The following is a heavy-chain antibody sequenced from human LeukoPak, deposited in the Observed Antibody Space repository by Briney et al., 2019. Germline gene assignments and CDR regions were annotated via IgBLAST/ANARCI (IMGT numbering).Heavy chain of an antibody. CDR3: AKDRYRPMDAFDI. CDR2: ISGSGGST. V-gene: IGHV3-23*01. D-gene: IGHD1-1*01. CDR1: GFTFSSYA. J-gene: IGHJ3*02. Sequence: PGGSLRLSCAASGFTFSSYAMSLVRPAPGKGLECVSAISGSGGSTYYADSVKGRFTISRDNSKNTLYLQMNSLRAEDTAVYYCAKDRYRPMDAFDIWGQGTMVTVSS.